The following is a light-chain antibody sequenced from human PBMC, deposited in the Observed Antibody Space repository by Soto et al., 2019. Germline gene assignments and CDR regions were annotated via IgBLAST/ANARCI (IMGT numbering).Light chain of an antibody. CDR1: QSISSY. J-gene: IGKJ3*01. V-gene: IGKV1-39*01. CDR2: AAS. CDR3: QQSYSTPFT. Sequence: DIQMTQSPSSLSASVGDRVTITCRASQSISSYLNWYQQKPVKAPKLLIYAASSLQSGVPSRFSGSGSETDFTLTISSLQPEDFATYYCQQSYSTPFTFGPGTKVDIK.